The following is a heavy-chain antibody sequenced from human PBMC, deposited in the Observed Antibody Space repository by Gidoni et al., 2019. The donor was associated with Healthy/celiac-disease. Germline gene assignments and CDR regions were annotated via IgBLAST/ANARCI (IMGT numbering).Heavy chain of an antibody. CDR1: GYTFTSYG. V-gene: IGHV1-18*04. CDR3: ARVGLGGGSYWGLFDY. D-gene: IGHD1-26*01. J-gene: IGHJ4*02. Sequence: QVQLVQSGAEVKKPGASVKVSCKASGYTFTSYGFSWVRQAPGQGLEWMGWKSAYNGNTNYAQKLQGRVTMTTDTSTSTAYMELRSLRSDDTAVYYCARVGLGGGSYWGLFDYWGQGTLVTVSS. CDR2: KSAYNGNT.